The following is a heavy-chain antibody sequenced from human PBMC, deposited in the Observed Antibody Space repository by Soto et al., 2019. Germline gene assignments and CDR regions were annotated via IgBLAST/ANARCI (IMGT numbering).Heavy chain of an antibody. V-gene: IGHV1-69*06. CDR1: GGTFSSYA. Sequence: GASVKVSCKASGGTFSSYAISWVRQAPGQGLEWMGGIIPIFGTANYAQKFQGRVTITADKSTSTAYMELSSLRSEDTAVYYCARDRAPYSSSWYRDAFDIWGQGTMVTVSS. CDR3: ARDRAPYSSSWYRDAFDI. J-gene: IGHJ3*02. D-gene: IGHD6-13*01. CDR2: IIPIFGTA.